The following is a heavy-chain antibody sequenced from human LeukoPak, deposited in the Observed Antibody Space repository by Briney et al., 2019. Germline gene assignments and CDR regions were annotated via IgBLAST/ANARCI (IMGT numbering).Heavy chain of an antibody. D-gene: IGHD3-3*01. CDR1: GFIFRSYA. Sequence: GGSLRLSCVGSGFIFRSYAVTWVRQAPGKGLEWVSSITANGDATYYADSVKGRFTISRDNSKNTLYLQMSSLRAEDTAVYYCATFGVIVRNDYLDYWGRGALVAVSS. CDR3: ATFGVIVRNDYLDY. CDR2: ITANGDAT. V-gene: IGHV3-23*01. J-gene: IGHJ4*02.